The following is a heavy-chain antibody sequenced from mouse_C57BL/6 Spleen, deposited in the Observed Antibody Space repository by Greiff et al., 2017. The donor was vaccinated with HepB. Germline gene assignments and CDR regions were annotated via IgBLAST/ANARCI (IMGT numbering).Heavy chain of an antibody. CDR3: TYAGAFAC. CDR2: IRFKSDNYAT. D-gene: IGHD6-5*01. CDR1: GFTFSNYW. J-gene: IGHJ3*01. V-gene: IGHV6-3*01. Sequence: EVKLEESGGGLVQPGGSMKLSCVASGFTFSNYWMNWVRQSPEKGLEWVAQIRFKSDNYATHYAVSVKGRFTISREDFKSSVYLRMNTLRADDARIYYCTYAGAFACWGPGPLVTVST.